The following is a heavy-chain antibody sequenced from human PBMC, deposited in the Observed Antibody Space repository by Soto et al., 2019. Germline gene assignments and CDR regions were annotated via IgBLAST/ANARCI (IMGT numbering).Heavy chain of an antibody. D-gene: IGHD4-4*01. Sequence: SETLSLTCTVSGGSISSYYWSWIRQPPGKGLEWIGYIYYSGSTNYNPSLKSRVTISVDTSKNQFSLKLSSVTAADTAVYYCARWTVGDYSNNGATPYNYFDYWGQGTLVTVSS. CDR1: GGSISSYY. V-gene: IGHV4-59*01. J-gene: IGHJ4*02. CDR3: ARWTVGDYSNNGATPYNYFDY. CDR2: IYYSGST.